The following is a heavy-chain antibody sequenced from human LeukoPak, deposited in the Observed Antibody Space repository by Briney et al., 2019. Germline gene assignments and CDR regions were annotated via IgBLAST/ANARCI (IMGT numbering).Heavy chain of an antibody. CDR2: ISSSSSYI. Sequence: GGSLRLSCAASGFTFSSYSMNWVRQAPGKGLEWVSSISSSSSYIYYADSVKGRFTISRDNFKNTLSLQMNGLRVEDTALYYCVNSGFDPWGQGTLVTVSS. CDR3: VNSGFDP. D-gene: IGHD3-10*01. V-gene: IGHV3-21*01. CDR1: GFTFSSYS. J-gene: IGHJ5*02.